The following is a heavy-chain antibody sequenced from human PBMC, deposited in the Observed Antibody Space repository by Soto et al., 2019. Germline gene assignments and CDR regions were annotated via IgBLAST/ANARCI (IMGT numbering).Heavy chain of an antibody. J-gene: IGHJ4*02. D-gene: IGHD3-22*01. V-gene: IGHV1-69*13. CDR1: GGTFSSYA. Sequence: SVKVSCKASGGTFSSYAISWVRQAPGQGLEWMGGIIPIFGTANYAQKFQGRVTITADESTSTAYMELSSLRSEDTAVYYCARDQDDSSGYYYRYFDYWGQGTLVTVSS. CDR3: ARDQDDSSGYYYRYFDY. CDR2: IIPIFGTA.